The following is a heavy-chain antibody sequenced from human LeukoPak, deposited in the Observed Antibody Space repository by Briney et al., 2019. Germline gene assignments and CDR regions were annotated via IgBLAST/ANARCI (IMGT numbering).Heavy chain of an antibody. Sequence: GRSLRLSCAASGFTFSSYAMHWVRQAPGKGLEWVAVISYDGSNKYYADSVKGRFTISRDNSKNTLYLQMNSLRAEDTAVYYCARAGLLWFGELFSALDIWGQGTMVTVSS. CDR2: ISYDGSNK. D-gene: IGHD3-10*01. CDR3: ARAGLLWFGELFSALDI. CDR1: GFTFSSYA. V-gene: IGHV3-30*04. J-gene: IGHJ3*02.